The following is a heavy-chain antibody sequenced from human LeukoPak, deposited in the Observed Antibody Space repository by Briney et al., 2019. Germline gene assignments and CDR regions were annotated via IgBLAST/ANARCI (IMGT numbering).Heavy chain of an antibody. CDR1: GYTLTELS. J-gene: IGHJ6*02. CDR2: FDPEDGET. V-gene: IGHV1-24*01. CDR3: ATTGIAAAGSDDLDLYYYYGMDV. Sequence: ASVKVSCKVSGYTLTELSMHWVRQAPGKGLEWMGGFDPEDGETIYAQKFQGRVTMTEDTSTDTAYMEPSSLRSEDTAVYYCATTGIAAAGSDDLDLYYYYGMDVWGQGTTVTVSS. D-gene: IGHD6-13*01.